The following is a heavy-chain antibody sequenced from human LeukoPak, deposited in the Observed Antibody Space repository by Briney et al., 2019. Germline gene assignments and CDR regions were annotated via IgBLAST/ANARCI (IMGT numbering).Heavy chain of an antibody. CDR1: GASISRSDYF. V-gene: IGHV4-39*01. CDR2: IYYSGST. Sequence: SETLSLTCTVSGASISRSDYFWGWIPQPPGRGLEWIGSIYYSGSTHYSQSHRGRVTISVDTAKNQFSLKQNSVTAADTAVYYCARSSEYGDPFNYWGQGTLVTVSS. D-gene: IGHD4-17*01. J-gene: IGHJ4*02. CDR3: ARSSEYGDPFNY.